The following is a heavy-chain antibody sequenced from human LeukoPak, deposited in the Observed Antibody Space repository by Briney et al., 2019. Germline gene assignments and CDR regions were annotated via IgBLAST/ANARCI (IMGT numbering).Heavy chain of an antibody. D-gene: IGHD6-19*01. CDR3: ARDSGSGDSSGWYRYFDY. J-gene: IGHJ4*02. Sequence: KPGGSLRLSCAASGFTFSSYSMNWVRQAPGKGLEWVSSISSSSSYIYYADSVKGRFTISRDNAKNSLYLQMNSLRADDTAVYYCARDSGSGDSSGWYRYFDYWGQGTLVTVSS. CDR2: ISSSSSYI. CDR1: GFTFSSYS. V-gene: IGHV3-21*01.